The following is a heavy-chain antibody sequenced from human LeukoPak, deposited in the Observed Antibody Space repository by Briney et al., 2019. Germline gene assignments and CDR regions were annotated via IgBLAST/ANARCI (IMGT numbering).Heavy chain of an antibody. J-gene: IGHJ4*02. CDR2: ISGSGGST. V-gene: IGHV3-23*01. D-gene: IGHD5-12*01. CDR1: GFTFSSYA. CDR3: ARGPSGYHNT. Sequence: GGTLRLSCAASGFTFSSYAMSWVRQAPGKGLEWVSAISGSGGSTYSADSVKDRFTISRDNSKNTLYLQMNSLRAEDTAVYYCARGPSGYHNTGGQGTLVTVSS.